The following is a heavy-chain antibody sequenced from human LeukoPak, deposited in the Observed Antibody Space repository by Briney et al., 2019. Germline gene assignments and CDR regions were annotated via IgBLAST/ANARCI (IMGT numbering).Heavy chain of an antibody. Sequence: SQTLPLTCAISGDSVSSNSAAWNWIRQSPSRGLEWLGRTYYRSKWYKAYAVSVKSRITINPDTSKNQFPLQLNSVTPEDTAVYYCARTRDIAAAGTNAFDIWGQGTMVTVSS. CDR1: GDSVSSNSAA. CDR2: TYYRSKWYK. CDR3: ARTRDIAAAGTNAFDI. J-gene: IGHJ3*02. V-gene: IGHV6-1*01. D-gene: IGHD6-13*01.